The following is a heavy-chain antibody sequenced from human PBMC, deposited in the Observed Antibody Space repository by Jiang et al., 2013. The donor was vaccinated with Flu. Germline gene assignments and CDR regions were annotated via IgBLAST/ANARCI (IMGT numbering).Heavy chain of an antibody. CDR2: ISWNSGSI. V-gene: IGHV3-9*01. J-gene: IGHJ4*02. D-gene: IGHD3-9*01. Sequence: VQLLESGGGLVQPGRSLRLSCAASGFTFDDYAMHWVRQAPGKGLEWVSGISWNSGSIGYADSVKGRFTISRDNAKNSLYLQMNSLRAEDTALYYCAKDTGRYFDWLLSILVGNYFDYWARERWSPSPQ. CDR3: AKDTGRYFDWLLSILVGNYFDY. CDR1: GFTFDDYA.